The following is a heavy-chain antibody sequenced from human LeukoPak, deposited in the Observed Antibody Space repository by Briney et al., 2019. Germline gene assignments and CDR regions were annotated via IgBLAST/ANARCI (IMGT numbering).Heavy chain of an antibody. CDR3: ARDRGLDAFDI. CDR1: GFTFSGYS. J-gene: IGHJ3*02. V-gene: IGHV3-48*04. D-gene: IGHD3-16*01. Sequence: TGGSLRLSCAASGFTFSGYSMNWVRQAPGKGLEWVSYISSSSSTIYYADSVKGRFTISRDNAKNSLYLQMNSLRAEDTAVYYCARDRGLDAFDIWGQGTMVTVSS. CDR2: ISSSSSTI.